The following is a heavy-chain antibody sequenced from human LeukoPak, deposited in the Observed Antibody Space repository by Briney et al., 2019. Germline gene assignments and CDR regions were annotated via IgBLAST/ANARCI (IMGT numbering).Heavy chain of an antibody. V-gene: IGHV3-48*03. CDR3: AKETDAGFDY. J-gene: IGHJ4*02. CDR2: ISSSGSTI. D-gene: IGHD1-1*01. Sequence: PGGSLRLSCAASGFTFSSYEMNWVRQAPGKGLEWVSYISSSGSTIYYADSVKGRFTISRDNAENSLYLQMNSPRAEDTAVYYCAKETDAGFDYWGQGTLVTVSS. CDR1: GFTFSSYE.